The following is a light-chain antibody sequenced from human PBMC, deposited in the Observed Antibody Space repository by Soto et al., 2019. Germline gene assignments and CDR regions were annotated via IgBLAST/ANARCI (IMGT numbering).Light chain of an antibody. J-gene: IGKJ4*01. CDR3: QQYGTSPVT. CDR1: QSVDIN. V-gene: IGKV3-20*01. Sequence: EIFLTQSPSTLSVSPFEIFPLSCQASQSVDINLAWYQQRPGQAPRLLIYGASTRATGIPDRFSGSGSGTDFTLTISRLEPEDFAVYYCQQYGTSPVTFAGGTKV. CDR2: GAS.